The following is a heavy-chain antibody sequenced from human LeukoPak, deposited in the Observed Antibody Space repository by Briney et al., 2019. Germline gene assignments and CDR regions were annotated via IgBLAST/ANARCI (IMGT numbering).Heavy chain of an antibody. J-gene: IGHJ4*02. V-gene: IGHV4-59*01. CDR1: GGSISSYY. CDR2: INYSGST. Sequence: SETLSLICTVSGGSISSYYWSWIRQPPGQGLEWIGYINYSGSTNYNPSLKSRVTISVDTSRNQLSLKLTSVTAADTAVYYCARATDSNGWLFDYWGQGTLVTVSS. CDR3: ARATDSNGWLFDY. D-gene: IGHD6-19*01.